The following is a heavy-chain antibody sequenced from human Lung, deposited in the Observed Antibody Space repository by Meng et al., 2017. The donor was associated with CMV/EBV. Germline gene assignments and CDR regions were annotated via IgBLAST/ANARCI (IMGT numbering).Heavy chain of an antibody. CDR2: INPSGGST. J-gene: IGHJ4*02. CDR1: GYTFTSYY. V-gene: IGHV1-46*01. D-gene: IGHD3-10*02. CDR3: ARDRYQYYYLHS. Sequence: SXXVSXXASGYTFTSYYMHWVRQAPGQGLEWMGIINPSGGSTTYAQKFQGRVTMTRDTSTSTVYMELSSLRSEDTAVYYCARDRYQYYYLHSWGQGTLVTVSS.